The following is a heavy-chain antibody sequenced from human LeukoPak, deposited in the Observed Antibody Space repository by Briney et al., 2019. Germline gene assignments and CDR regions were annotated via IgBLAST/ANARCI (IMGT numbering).Heavy chain of an antibody. Sequence: GAPVKVSCKASGYTFTSYGISWVRQAPGQGLEWMGWISVHNGNPNYAQKFQGRVTMTTDTSTSTHYMELRSLRSDDTAVYYCARDVGAVAGYNFDYWGQGTLVTVSS. D-gene: IGHD6-19*01. CDR2: ISVHNGNP. J-gene: IGHJ4*02. V-gene: IGHV1-18*01. CDR3: ARDVGAVAGYNFDY. CDR1: GYTFTSYG.